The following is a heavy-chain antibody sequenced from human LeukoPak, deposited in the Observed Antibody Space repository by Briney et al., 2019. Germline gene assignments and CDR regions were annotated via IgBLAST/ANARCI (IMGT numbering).Heavy chain of an antibody. CDR1: GGSISSHC. V-gene: IGHV4-59*08. CDR2: INYSGST. D-gene: IGHD3-16*02. CDR3: ARVRGLGVISPYFDY. Sequence: SETLSLTCSVSGGSISSHCWGWIRRPPGKGLEWLGCINYSGSTHYNPSLGSRVTISAATSKNQFSLKLSSVTAADTAVYYCARVRGLGVISPYFDYWGQGILVTVSS. J-gene: IGHJ4*02.